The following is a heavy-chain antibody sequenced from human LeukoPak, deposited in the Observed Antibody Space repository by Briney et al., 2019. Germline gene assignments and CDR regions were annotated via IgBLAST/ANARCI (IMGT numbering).Heavy chain of an antibody. CDR3: ASLPVAADYRVFDAFDI. V-gene: IGHV3-21*01. CDR1: GFTFSSYS. Sequence: GGSLRLSCAASGFTFSSYSMNWVRQAPGKGLEWVSSISSSSSYIYYADSVKGRFTISRDNAKNSLYLQMYSLRAEDTAVYYCASLPVAADYRVFDAFDIWGQGTMVTVSS. CDR2: ISSSSSYI. J-gene: IGHJ3*02. D-gene: IGHD4/OR15-4a*01.